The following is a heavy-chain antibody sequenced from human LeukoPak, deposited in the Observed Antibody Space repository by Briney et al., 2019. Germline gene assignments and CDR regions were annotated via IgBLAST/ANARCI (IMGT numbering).Heavy chain of an antibody. D-gene: IGHD2-15*01. V-gene: IGHV4-59*01. J-gene: IGHJ3*02. CDR2: IYYSGST. CDR3: AREYCSGGSCYSVAFDI. Sequence: SETLSLTCTVSGGSISSYYWSWIRQPPGKGLEWIGYIYYSGSTNYNPPLKSRVTISVDTSKNQFSLKLSSVTAADTAVYYCAREYCSGGSCYSVAFDIWGQGTMVTVSS. CDR1: GGSISSYY.